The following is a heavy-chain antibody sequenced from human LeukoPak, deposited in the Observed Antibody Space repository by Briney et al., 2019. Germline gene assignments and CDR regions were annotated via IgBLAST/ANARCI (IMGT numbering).Heavy chain of an antibody. J-gene: IGHJ4*02. V-gene: IGHV1-24*01. CDR3: SSSGVEEWQGLHF. CDR1: GYTLSELS. D-gene: IGHD3-3*01. CDR2: FDVAETDT. Sequence: ASVKVSCKVSGYTLSELSMHWVRQSPGKGLEWMGGFDVAETDTIYAQKFQGGVTMTEDTSTDTAYMELNSLSSEDTAVYYCSSSGVEEWQGLHFWGQGTLVTVSS.